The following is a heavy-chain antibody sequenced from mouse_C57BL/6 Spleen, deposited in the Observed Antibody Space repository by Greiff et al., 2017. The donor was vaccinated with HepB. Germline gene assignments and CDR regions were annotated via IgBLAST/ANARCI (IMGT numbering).Heavy chain of an antibody. CDR1: GFTFSDYG. D-gene: IGHD1-1*01. CDR2: ISSGSSTI. CDR3: ARDYYVSSYGYYAMDY. J-gene: IGHJ4*01. Sequence: EVKLVESGGGLVKPGGSLKLSCAASGFTFSDYGMHWVRQAPEKGLEWVAYISSGSSTIYYADTVKGRFTISRDNAKNTLFLQMTSLRSEDTAMYYCARDYYVSSYGYYAMDYLGQGTSVTVSS. V-gene: IGHV5-17*01.